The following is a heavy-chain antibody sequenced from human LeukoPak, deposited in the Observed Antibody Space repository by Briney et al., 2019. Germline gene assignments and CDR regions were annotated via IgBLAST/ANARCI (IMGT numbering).Heavy chain of an antibody. V-gene: IGHV1-46*01. D-gene: IGHD5-24*01. CDR1: GYTFTSYY. CDR2: INPSGGST. J-gene: IGHJ4*02. Sequence: ASVKVSCKASGYTFTSYYMHWVRQAPGQGLEWMGIINPSGGSTSYAQKFQGRVTMTRDTSTSTVYMELSSLRSEDTAVYYCARDSETRVGRWLYDYWDQGTLVTVSS. CDR3: ARDSETRVGRWLYDY.